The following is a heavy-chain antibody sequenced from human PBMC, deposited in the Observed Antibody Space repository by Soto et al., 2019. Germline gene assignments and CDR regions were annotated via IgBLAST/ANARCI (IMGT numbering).Heavy chain of an antibody. CDR2: IYHSGST. D-gene: IGHD1-26*01. Sequence: SETLSLTCAVSGGSISSGDWWSWVRQPPGKGLECIGKIYHSGSTNYNPSLKSRVTMSVDKSKNQFSLKLSSVTAADTAVYYCARDQSGSYDYWGPGTLVT. CDR1: GGSISSGDW. J-gene: IGHJ4*02. CDR3: ARDQSGSYDY. V-gene: IGHV4-4*02.